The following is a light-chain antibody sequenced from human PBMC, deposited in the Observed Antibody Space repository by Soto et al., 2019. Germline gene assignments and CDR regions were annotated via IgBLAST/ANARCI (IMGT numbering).Light chain of an antibody. J-gene: IGLJ2*01. CDR3: SSYTSSSTRV. CDR1: SSDVGGSNY. Sequence: QSALTQPASVSGSPGQSITISCTGTSSDVGGSNYVSWYQQHPGKAPKLMIYDVSNRPSGVSNRFSGSNSGNTASLTISGLQAEDEADYYCSSYTSSSTRVFGGGTKVTVL. V-gene: IGLV2-14*03. CDR2: DVS.